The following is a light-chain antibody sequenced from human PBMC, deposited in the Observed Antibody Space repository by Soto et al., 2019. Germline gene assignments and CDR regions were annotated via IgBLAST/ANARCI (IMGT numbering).Light chain of an antibody. Sequence: QSALTQPASVSGSPGQSITISCPGTSSDVGSYNLVSWYQYHPGKAPKLMIYEGNKRPSGVSNRFSGSTSGNTASLTISGLQAEDEADYYCCSYAGTIVFGGGTKVTVL. CDR3: CSYAGTIV. CDR2: EGN. CDR1: SSDVGSYNL. J-gene: IGLJ2*01. V-gene: IGLV2-23*01.